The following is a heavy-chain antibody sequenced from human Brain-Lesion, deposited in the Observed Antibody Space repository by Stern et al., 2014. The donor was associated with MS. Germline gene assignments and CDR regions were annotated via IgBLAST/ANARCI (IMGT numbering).Heavy chain of an antibody. Sequence: QLVESGGGLVKPGRSLRLSCAASGFIFDDYAIHWGRQAPGKGLEWVSGITSDSGTIDYADSGKGRFTIPIDNAQTSPDLQMNSLRVEDTAFYYCATLDFVRPAAGRGWFDPWGQGTLVTVSS. D-gene: IGHD3-3*01. CDR1: GFIFDDYA. CDR3: ATLDFVRPAAGRGWFDP. J-gene: IGHJ5*02. CDR2: ITSDSGTI. V-gene: IGHV3-9*01.